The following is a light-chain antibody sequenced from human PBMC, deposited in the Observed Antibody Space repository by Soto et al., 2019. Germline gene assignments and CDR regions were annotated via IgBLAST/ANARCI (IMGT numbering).Light chain of an antibody. V-gene: IGLV2-8*01. CDR1: SSDVGGYNY. CDR3: SSYAGNNVV. Sequence: QSALTQPPSASGSPGQSVTISCTGTSSDVGGYNYVSWCQQHPGKAPKLMIYEVSKRPSGVPDRFSGSKSGNTASLTVSGLQAEDEADYYCSSYAGNNVVFGGGTKVTVL. J-gene: IGLJ2*01. CDR2: EVS.